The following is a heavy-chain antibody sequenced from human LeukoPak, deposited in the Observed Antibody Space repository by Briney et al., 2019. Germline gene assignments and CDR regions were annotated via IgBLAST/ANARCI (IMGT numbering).Heavy chain of an antibody. Sequence: ASVKVSCKASGYTFTSYDINWVRQATGQGLEWMGWMNPNSGNTGYAQKFQGRVTMTRNTSINTAYMELSSLRSEDTAVYYCAMIKYYDILTGPRDAFDIWGQGTMVTVSS. CDR2: MNPNSGNT. D-gene: IGHD3-9*01. CDR1: GYTFTSYD. J-gene: IGHJ3*02. V-gene: IGHV1-8*01. CDR3: AMIKYYDILTGPRDAFDI.